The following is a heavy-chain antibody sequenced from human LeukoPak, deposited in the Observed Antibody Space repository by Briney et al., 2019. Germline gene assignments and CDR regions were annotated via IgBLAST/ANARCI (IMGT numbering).Heavy chain of an antibody. CDR2: IHYSGST. V-gene: IGHV4-39*01. CDR1: GGSISSSSYY. J-gene: IGHJ3*02. D-gene: IGHD2-2*01. Sequence: SETPSLTCTVSGGSISSSSYYWGWIRQPPGKGLEWIGSIHYSGSTYYNPSLKSRVTISVDTSKNQFSLKLSSVTAADTAVYYCASTIVVVPAAIGGHDAFDIWGQGTMVTVSS. CDR3: ASTIVVVPAAIGGHDAFDI.